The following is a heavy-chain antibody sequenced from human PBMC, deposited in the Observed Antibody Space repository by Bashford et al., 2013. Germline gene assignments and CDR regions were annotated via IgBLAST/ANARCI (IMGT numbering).Heavy chain of an antibody. J-gene: IGHJ6*02. Sequence: SGPTLVKPTQTLTLTCTFSGFSLTTSGVGVGWIRQPPGKALEWLALIYWNDEKLYSPVLRGRLTITKDTSKNQVVLTMTNVDPLDTATYSCAHKGSSSWTGTVDYHDYGMDVWGQGTTVTVSS. V-gene: IGHV2-5*01. D-gene: IGHD3/OR15-3a*01. CDR3: AHKGSSSWTGTVDYHDYGMDV. CDR2: IYWNDEK. CDR1: GFSLTTSGVG.